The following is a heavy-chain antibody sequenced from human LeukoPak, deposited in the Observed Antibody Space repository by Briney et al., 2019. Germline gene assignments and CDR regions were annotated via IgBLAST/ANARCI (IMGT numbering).Heavy chain of an antibody. Sequence: PSETLSLTCTVSGGSISSYYWSWIRQPPGKGLEWIGYIYTGGSTNYNPSLKSRVTISVDTSKNQFSLKLSSVTAADTAVYYCARQVGAYYDFWSGYYKGSWFDPWGQGTLVTVSS. D-gene: IGHD3-3*01. V-gene: IGHV4-4*09. CDR3: ARQVGAYYDFWSGYYKGSWFDP. CDR2: IYTGGST. CDR1: GGSISSYY. J-gene: IGHJ5*02.